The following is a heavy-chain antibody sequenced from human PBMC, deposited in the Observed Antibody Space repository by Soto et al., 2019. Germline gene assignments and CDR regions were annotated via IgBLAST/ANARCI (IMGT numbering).Heavy chain of an antibody. CDR2: IRKKANSDAT. V-gene: IGHV3-73*02. Sequence: EVQLVESGGGLVQPGGSLKLSCAASGFTFSGSAVHWVRQSSGKGLEWVVRIRKKANSDATSYAASLKGRFMISRDDSKNTAYLQMNSLKTEDTAVYYCTSHSPEDMIRKWGQGTLVTVSS. J-gene: IGHJ4*02. D-gene: IGHD2-15*01. CDR3: TSHSPEDMIRK. CDR1: GFTFSGSA.